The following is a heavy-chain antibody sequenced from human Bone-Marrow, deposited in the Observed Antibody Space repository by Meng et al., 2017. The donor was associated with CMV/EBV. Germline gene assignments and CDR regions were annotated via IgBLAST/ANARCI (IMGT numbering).Heavy chain of an antibody. J-gene: IGHJ4*02. CDR2: IYSGGSST. Sequence: GESLKISCAASGFSFSSYAMSWVRQAPGKGLEWVSVIYSGGSSTYSADSVKGRFTISRDNSKNTLYLQMTSLRAEDTAVYYCAKSWVSDLCIFDYWGQGTLVTVSS. D-gene: IGHD6-13*01. V-gene: IGHV3-23*03. CDR1: GFSFSSYA. CDR3: AKSWVSDLCIFDY.